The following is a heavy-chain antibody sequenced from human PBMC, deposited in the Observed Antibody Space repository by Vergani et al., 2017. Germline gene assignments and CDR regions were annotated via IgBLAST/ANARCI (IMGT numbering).Heavy chain of an antibody. D-gene: IGHD1-14*01. J-gene: IGHJ4*02. CDR3: AKEGRSGITPFVAD. Sequence: EVHLLESGGGLVQSGGSLRVSCAASGFTFSSDAMSWVRQAPGKGLEWVSAINRGSTTYYADSVKGRFTISRDNSKNTVFLQMNSLRAEDTAVYYCAKEGRSGITPFVADWGQGTLVTVSS. CDR2: INRGSTT. V-gene: IGHV3-23*01. CDR1: GFTFSSDA.